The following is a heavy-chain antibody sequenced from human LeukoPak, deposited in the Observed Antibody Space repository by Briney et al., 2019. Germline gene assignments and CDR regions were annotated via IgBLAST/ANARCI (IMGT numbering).Heavy chain of an antibody. J-gene: IGHJ3*02. V-gene: IGHV1-18*01. D-gene: IGHD1-20*01. Sequence: ASVKLSCKASGCTFSSYAISWVRQAPGQGLEWMGWISAYNGNTNYAQKLQGRVTMTTDTSTSTAYMGLRSLRSDDTAVYYCARGRNWNDGLGAFDIWGQGTMVTVSS. CDR3: ARGRNWNDGLGAFDI. CDR2: ISAYNGNT. CDR1: GCTFSSYA.